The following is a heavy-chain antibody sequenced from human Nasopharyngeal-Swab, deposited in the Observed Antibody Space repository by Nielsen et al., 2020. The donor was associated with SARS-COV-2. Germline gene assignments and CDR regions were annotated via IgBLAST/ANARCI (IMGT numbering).Heavy chain of an antibody. CDR2: INHSGST. CDR1: GGSFSGYY. Sequence: SETLSLTCAVYGGSFSGYYWSWIRQPPGKGLEWIGEINHSGSTNYNPSLKSRVTISVDTSKNQFSLKLSSVTAADTAVYYCARAGRDSGSYFHPFGYWGQGTLVTVSS. V-gene: IGHV4-34*01. CDR3: ARAGRDSGSYFHPFGY. D-gene: IGHD1-26*01. J-gene: IGHJ4*02.